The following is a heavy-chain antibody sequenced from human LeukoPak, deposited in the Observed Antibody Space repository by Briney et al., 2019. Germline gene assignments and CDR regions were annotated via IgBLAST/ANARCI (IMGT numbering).Heavy chain of an antibody. D-gene: IGHD3-10*01. V-gene: IGHV4-61*02. CDR1: GGSISSGSYY. CDR3: ARHGSGSAIDY. J-gene: IGHJ4*02. CDR2: IYTSGST. Sequence: PSQTLSLTCTVSGGSISSGSYYWSWIRQPAGKGLEWIGRIYTSGSTNYNPSLKSRVTISVDTSKNQFSLKLSSVTAADTAVYYCARHGSGSAIDYWGQGTLVTVSS.